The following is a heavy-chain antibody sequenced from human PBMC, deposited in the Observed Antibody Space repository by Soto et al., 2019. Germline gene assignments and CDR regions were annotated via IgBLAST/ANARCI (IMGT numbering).Heavy chain of an antibody. J-gene: IGHJ6*02. Sequence: ASVKLSCKTSGYTFINHGVYCVRQVPGQGKEWMGWISPYNDDTKYAQKFQGRVTMTTDTSTRTAYMEMRSLRSDDTAIYYCARDGFYAGSGRYSYGYSPPRYDAMDVWGQGTTVT. V-gene: IGHV1-18*01. CDR1: GYTFINHG. CDR3: ARDGFYAGSGRYSYGYSPPRYDAMDV. D-gene: IGHD5-18*01. CDR2: ISPYNDDT.